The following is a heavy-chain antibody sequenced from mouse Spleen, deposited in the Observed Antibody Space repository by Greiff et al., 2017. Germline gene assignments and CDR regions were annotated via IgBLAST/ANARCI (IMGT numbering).Heavy chain of an antibody. Sequence: EVQLQQSGAELVKPGASVKLSCTASGFNIKDYYMHWVKQRTEQGLEWIGRIDPEDGDTEYAPKFQGKATMTADTSSNTAYLQLSSLTSEDTAVYYCTTRGITTVVVDYWGQGTTLTVSS. D-gene: IGHD1-1*01. J-gene: IGHJ2*01. CDR1: GFNIKDYY. CDR3: TTRGITTVVVDY. CDR2: IDPEDGDT. V-gene: IGHV14-1*01.